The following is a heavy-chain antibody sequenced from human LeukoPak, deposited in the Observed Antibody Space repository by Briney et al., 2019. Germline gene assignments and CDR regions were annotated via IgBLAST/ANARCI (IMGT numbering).Heavy chain of an antibody. CDR3: ARGGYYAASDI. V-gene: IGHV3-64*02. Sequence: TGGSLRLSCAASGLTFSSHAMHWVRQAPGKGLEYVSAIVSYGGNTYYADSVRGRFTISRDNSKDTVYLQMGSLRPEDTAVYYCARGGYYAASDIWGQGALVTVSS. CDR1: GLTFSSHA. J-gene: IGHJ4*02. D-gene: IGHD3-3*01. CDR2: IVSYGGNT.